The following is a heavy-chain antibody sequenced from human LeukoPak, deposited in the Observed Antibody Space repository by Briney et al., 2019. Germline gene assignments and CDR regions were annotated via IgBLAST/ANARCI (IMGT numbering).Heavy chain of an antibody. V-gene: IGHV3-23*01. Sequence: PGGSLRLSCAASGFTFGNYVMSWVRQAPGKGLEWVSRISASGGTTYYADSVKGRFTISRDNSKNTLYLQMSSLRAEDTAVYYCAKDDLLTGLIIDYWGQGTLVTVSS. CDR3: AKDDLLTGLIIDY. CDR2: ISASGGTT. D-gene: IGHD3-9*01. CDR1: GFTFGNYV. J-gene: IGHJ4*02.